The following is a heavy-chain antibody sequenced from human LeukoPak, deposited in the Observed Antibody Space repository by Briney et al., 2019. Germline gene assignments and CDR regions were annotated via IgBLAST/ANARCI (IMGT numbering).Heavy chain of an antibody. CDR2: ISYDGSNK. D-gene: IGHD6-13*01. V-gene: IGHV3-30*18. J-gene: IGHJ4*02. CDR3: AKDSEPGIAAAGTSDY. Sequence: GGSLRLSCAASGFTFSSYGMHWVRQAPGKGLEWVAVISYDGSNKYYADSVKGRFTISRDNSKNTLYLQMNSLRAEDTAVYYCAKDSEPGIAAAGTSDYWGQGTLVTVSS. CDR1: GFTFSSYG.